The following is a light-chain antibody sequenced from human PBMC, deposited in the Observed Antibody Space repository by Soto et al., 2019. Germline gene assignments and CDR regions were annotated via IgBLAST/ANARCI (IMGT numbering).Light chain of an antibody. V-gene: IGKV1-5*01. J-gene: IGKJ1*01. CDR1: QSISDS. CDR2: DAS. Sequence: DIQMTQSPSTLSASVGDRVTITCRASQSISDSLAWYQQKPGKAPDFLISDASSLERGVPSRFSGSGSGTEFTLTISSMQPDDVATDYCQQYNGYSRTFGRGTKVELK. CDR3: QQYNGYSRT.